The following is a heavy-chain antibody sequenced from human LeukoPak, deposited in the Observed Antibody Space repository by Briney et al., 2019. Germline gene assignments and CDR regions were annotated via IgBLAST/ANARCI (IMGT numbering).Heavy chain of an antibody. D-gene: IGHD3-9*01. CDR3: ARDSAHYDILTGYDY. CDR1: GYTFTGYY. V-gene: IGHV1-2*02. J-gene: IGHJ4*02. CDR2: INPNSGGT. Sequence: ASVKVSCKASGYTFTGYYMHWVRQAPGQGLEWVGWINPNSGGTNYAQKFQGRVTMTRDTSISTAYMELSRLRSDDTAVYYCARDSAHYDILTGYDYWGQGTLVTVS.